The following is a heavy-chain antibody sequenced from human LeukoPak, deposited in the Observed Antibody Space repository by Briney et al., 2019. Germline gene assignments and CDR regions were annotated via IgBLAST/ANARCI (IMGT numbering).Heavy chain of an antibody. CDR2: IIPIFGTA. CDR3: ATNTYDFWSGYRDDFDY. V-gene: IGHV1-69*13. D-gene: IGHD3-3*01. CDR1: GGTFSSYA. J-gene: IGHJ4*02. Sequence: ASVKVSCKASGGTFSSYAISWVRQAPGQGLEWMGGIIPIFGTANYAQKFQGRVTITADESTSTAYMELSSLRSEDTAVYYCATNTYDFWSGYRDDFDYWGQGTLVTVSS.